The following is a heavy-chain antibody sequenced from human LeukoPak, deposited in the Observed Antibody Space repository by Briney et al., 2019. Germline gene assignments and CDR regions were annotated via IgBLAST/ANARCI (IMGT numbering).Heavy chain of an antibody. CDR1: GGSISTYY. V-gene: IGHV4-4*07. Sequence: SETLSLTCTVSGGSISTYYWSWIRQPAGEGLEWIGRIYTSGSTNYNPSLKSRVTMSVDTSKSQFSLKLSSVTAADTAIYHCARGFHSNGWHYFDSWGQGTLVTVSS. D-gene: IGHD6-19*01. J-gene: IGHJ4*02. CDR3: ARGFHSNGWHYFDS. CDR2: IYTSGST.